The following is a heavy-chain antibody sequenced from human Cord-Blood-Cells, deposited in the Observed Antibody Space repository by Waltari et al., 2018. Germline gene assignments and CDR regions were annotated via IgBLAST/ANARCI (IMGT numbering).Heavy chain of an antibody. CDR3: ASLWAYCGGDCFDY. D-gene: IGHD2-21*01. CDR1: YTFTGYY. V-gene: IGHV1-2*02. J-gene: IGHJ4*02. CDR2: INPNSGGT. Sequence: YTFTGYYMHWVRQAPGQGLEWMGWINPNSGGTNYAQKFQGRVTMTRDTSISTAYMELSRLRSDDTAVYYCASLWAYCGGDCFDYWGQGTLVTVSS.